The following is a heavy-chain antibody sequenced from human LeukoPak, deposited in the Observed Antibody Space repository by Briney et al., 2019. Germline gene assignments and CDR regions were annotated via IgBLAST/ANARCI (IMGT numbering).Heavy chain of an antibody. J-gene: IGHJ5*02. CDR1: GYSFTNYW. CDR2: IYPGDSDT. D-gene: IGHD3-10*01. CDR3: ARVGLLWFGDEPRWFDP. V-gene: IGHV5-51*01. Sequence: GESLKISCKGSGYSFTNYWIGWVRQMPGKGLEWMGIIYPGDSDTTYSPSFQGQVTISADKSISTAYLQWSSLKASDTAMYYCARVGLLWFGDEPRWFDPWGQGTLVTVSS.